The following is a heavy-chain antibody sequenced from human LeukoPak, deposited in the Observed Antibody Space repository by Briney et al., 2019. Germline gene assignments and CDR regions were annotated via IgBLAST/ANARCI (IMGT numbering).Heavy chain of an antibody. CDR1: GFTFSSYE. D-gene: IGHD5-24*01. CDR2: ISSSGSTI. J-gene: IGHJ5*02. V-gene: IGHV3-48*03. Sequence: GGSLRLSCAASGFTFSSYEMNWVRQAPGKGLEWVSYISSSGSTIYYADSVKGRFTISRDNAKNSLYLQMNSLRAEDTAVYYCAREKDGYNLRSFDPWGQGTLVTVSS. CDR3: AREKDGYNLRSFDP.